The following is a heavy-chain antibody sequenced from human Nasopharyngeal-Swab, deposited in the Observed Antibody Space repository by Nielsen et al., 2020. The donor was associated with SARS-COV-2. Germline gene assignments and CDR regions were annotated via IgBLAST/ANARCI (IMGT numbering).Heavy chain of an antibody. CDR1: GFTFDDYA. CDR2: ISWNSGTI. J-gene: IGHJ5*02. D-gene: IGHD6-13*01. CDR3: ARDAARSWYNWFDP. V-gene: IGHV3-9*01. Sequence: SLKISCAASGFTFDDYAMHWVRQAPGKGLEWVSGISWNSGTIGYADSVKGRFTISRDNAKNSLFLQMNSLRTEDTALYYCARDAARSWYNWFDPWGKGTLVTVSS.